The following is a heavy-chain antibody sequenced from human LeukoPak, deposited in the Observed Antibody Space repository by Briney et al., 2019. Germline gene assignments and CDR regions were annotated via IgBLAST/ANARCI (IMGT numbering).Heavy chain of an antibody. Sequence: GASVKVSCKASGYTFTGYYMHWVRQATGQGLEWMGWMNPNSGNTGYAQKFQDRVTMTRNTSISTAYMELSSLRSEDTAVYYCARGWRSSENWFDPWGQGTLVTVSS. CDR3: ARGWRSSENWFDP. CDR1: GYTFTGYY. V-gene: IGHV1-8*02. D-gene: IGHD6-6*01. CDR2: MNPNSGNT. J-gene: IGHJ5*02.